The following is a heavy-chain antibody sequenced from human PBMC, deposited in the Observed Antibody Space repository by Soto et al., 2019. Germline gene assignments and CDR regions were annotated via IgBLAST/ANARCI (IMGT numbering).Heavy chain of an antibody. V-gene: IGHV4-39*01. Sequence: SETLSLTCTVSGGSITTGSYYWGWIRQPPGKGLEWVASIYHDGSTYSSPSLKSRVTISVDTSKDQLSLKLTSLIATDTAVYYCARRTTAVANYFDDWGRGTLVTVSS. D-gene: IGHD4-17*01. CDR1: GGSITTGSYY. CDR2: IYHDGST. J-gene: IGHJ4*02. CDR3: ARRTTAVANYFDD.